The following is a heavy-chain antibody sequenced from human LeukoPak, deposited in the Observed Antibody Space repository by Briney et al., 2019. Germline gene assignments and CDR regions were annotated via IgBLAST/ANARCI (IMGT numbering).Heavy chain of an antibody. CDR1: GFTFSSYG. V-gene: IGHV3-30*02. CDR2: IRYDGSNK. CDR3: ARVGNYYDSSGYFGTQFDAFDI. J-gene: IGHJ3*02. D-gene: IGHD3-22*01. Sequence: GGSLRLSCAASGFTFSSYGMHWVRQAPGKGLEWVAFIRYDGSNKYYADSVKGRFTISRDNSKNTLYLQMNSLRAEDTAVYYCARVGNYYDSSGYFGTQFDAFDIWGQGTMVTVSS.